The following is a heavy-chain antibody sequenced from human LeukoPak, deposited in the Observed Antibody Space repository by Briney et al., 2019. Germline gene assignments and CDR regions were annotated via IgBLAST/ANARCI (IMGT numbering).Heavy chain of an antibody. CDR2: ISYDGSNK. V-gene: IGHV3-30-3*01. Sequence: GRSLRLSCAASGFTFSSFAMHWVRQAPGKGLEWVAVISYDGSNKYYTDSVKGRFTISRDNSKNTLYLQMNSLRAEDTAVYYCAQGVPGTYCGGNCYSYWGQGTLVTVSS. CDR3: AQGVPGTYCGGNCYSY. J-gene: IGHJ4*02. CDR1: GFTFSSFA. D-gene: IGHD2-21*02.